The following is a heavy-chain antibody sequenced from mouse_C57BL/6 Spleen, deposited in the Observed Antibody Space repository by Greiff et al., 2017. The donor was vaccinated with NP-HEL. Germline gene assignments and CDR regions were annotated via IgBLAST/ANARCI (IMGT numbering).Heavy chain of an antibody. Sequence: DVKLVESGGGLVKPGGSLKLSCAASGFTFSDYGMHWVRQAPEKGLEWVAYISSSSSTIYYADTVKGRFTISRDNAKNTLFLQMTRLMSEDTAMYYCARQDGNYEGWYFDVWGTGTTVTVSS. V-gene: IGHV5-17*01. CDR2: ISSSSSTI. D-gene: IGHD2-1*01. CDR1: GFTFSDYG. J-gene: IGHJ1*03. CDR3: ARQDGNYEGWYFDV.